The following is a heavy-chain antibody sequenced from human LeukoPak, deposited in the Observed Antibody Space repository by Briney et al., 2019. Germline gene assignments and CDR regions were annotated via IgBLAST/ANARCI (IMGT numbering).Heavy chain of an antibody. CDR1: GGSFSGYY. CDR2: INHSGST. Sequence: SETLSLTCAVYGGSFSGYYWSWIRQPPGKGLEWIGEINHSGSTNYKPSLKSRVTISVDTSKNQFSLKLSSVTAADTAVYYCAREVQLWYLAGAFDIWGQGTMVTVSS. D-gene: IGHD5-18*01. V-gene: IGHV4-34*01. J-gene: IGHJ3*02. CDR3: AREVQLWYLAGAFDI.